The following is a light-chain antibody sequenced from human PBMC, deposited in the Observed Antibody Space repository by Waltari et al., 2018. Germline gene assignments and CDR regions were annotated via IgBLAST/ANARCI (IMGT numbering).Light chain of an antibody. V-gene: IGLV1-44*01. J-gene: IGLJ2*01. Sequence: HCFLTPSPSASRIPRLTGTCPFSGCRSTLGFETAHRYQQLPGTAPKLLIYSNNQRPSGVPDRFSGSKSGTSASLAISGLQSEDEADYYCAAWDDSLNGVVFGGGTKLTVL. CDR2: SNN. CDR1: RSTLGFET. CDR3: AAWDDSLNGVV.